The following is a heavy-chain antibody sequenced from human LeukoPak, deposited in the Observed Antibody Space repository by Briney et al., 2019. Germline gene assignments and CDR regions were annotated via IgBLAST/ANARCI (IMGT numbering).Heavy chain of an antibody. CDR2: IYTSGST. CDR3: ARTTIFGVIIRTPDAFDI. D-gene: IGHD3-3*01. V-gene: IGHV4-61*02. CDR1: GGSISSGSYY. J-gene: IGHJ3*02. Sequence: SQTLSLTCTVSGGSISSGSYYWSWIRQPAGKGLEWIGRIYTSGSTNYNPSLKSRVTISVDTSKNQFSLKLTSVTAADTAVYYCARTTIFGVIIRTPDAFDIWGQGTMVTVSS.